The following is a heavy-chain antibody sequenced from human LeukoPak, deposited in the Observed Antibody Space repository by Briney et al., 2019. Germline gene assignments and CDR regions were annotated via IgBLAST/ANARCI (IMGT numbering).Heavy chain of an antibody. J-gene: IGHJ4*02. CDR2: IYTSGST. D-gene: IGHD6-6*01. V-gene: IGHV4-61*02. Sequence: PSQTLSLTCTVSGGSISSGSYYWSWIRQPAGKGLEWIGRIYTSGSTNYNPSLKSRVTISVDTSKNQFSLELSSVTAADTAVYYCAREEYPRTFDYWGQGTLVTVSS. CDR1: GGSISSGSYY. CDR3: AREEYPRTFDY.